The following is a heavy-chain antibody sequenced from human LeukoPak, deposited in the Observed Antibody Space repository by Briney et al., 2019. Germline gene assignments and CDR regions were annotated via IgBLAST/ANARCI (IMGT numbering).Heavy chain of an antibody. CDR3: ARELGYGHGFDY. V-gene: IGHV3-33*01. Sequence: GRSLRLSCAASGFTFSSYGMHWVRQAPGKGLEWVAVIWYDGSNKYYADSVKGRFTISRDNSKNTLYLQMNSLRAEDTAVYCCARELGYGHGFDYWGQGTLVTVSS. D-gene: IGHD5-18*01. J-gene: IGHJ4*02. CDR2: IWYDGSNK. CDR1: GFTFSSYG.